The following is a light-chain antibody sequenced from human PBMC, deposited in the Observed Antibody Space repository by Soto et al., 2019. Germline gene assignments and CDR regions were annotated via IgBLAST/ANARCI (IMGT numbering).Light chain of an antibody. Sequence: DIPMTQSPSSLSAFVGDRVTITCRASQTILRSLNWYQQKPGRAPNLMIYAASSLQSGVTSRFSGRGSVTEFTLTITSLQPEDFATYYCQQSYSTLFTFGPGTKVEIK. V-gene: IGKV1-39*01. CDR1: QTILRS. CDR3: QQSYSTLFT. J-gene: IGKJ3*01. CDR2: AAS.